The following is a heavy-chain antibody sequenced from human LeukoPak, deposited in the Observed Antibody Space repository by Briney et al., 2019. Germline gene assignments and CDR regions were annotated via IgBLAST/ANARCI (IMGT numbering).Heavy chain of an antibody. Sequence: PSETLSPTCTVSGGSVSSGTYYWSWIRQPPGKGLVWIGYIYYSGSTNYNPSLKSRVTISVDMSKNHFSLRLNSVTAADTAVYFCARVVPDGYSDYWGQGALATVSS. D-gene: IGHD5-18*01. V-gene: IGHV4-61*01. CDR3: ARVVPDGYSDY. CDR1: GGSVSSGTYY. J-gene: IGHJ4*02. CDR2: IYYSGST.